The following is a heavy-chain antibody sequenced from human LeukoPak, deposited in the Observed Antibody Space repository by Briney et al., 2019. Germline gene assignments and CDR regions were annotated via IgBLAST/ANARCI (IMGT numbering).Heavy chain of an antibody. CDR2: INAGSGNT. V-gene: IGHV1-3*03. CDR1: GYTFTKYA. Sequence: ASVKVSCKASGYTFTKYAMHWVRQAPGQRLEWMGWINAGSGNTKYSQEFQGRVTITRDTSASTAYMELSSLRSEDMAVYYCARGEGYCSGGSCFRWFDPWGQGTLVTVPS. D-gene: IGHD2-15*01. CDR3: ARGEGYCSGGSCFRWFDP. J-gene: IGHJ5*02.